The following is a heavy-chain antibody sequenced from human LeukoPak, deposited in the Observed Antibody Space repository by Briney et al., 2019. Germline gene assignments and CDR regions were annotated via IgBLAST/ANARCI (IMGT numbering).Heavy chain of an antibody. CDR3: ASHTAMVLDAFDI. J-gene: IGHJ3*02. CDR1: GYTFTGYY. V-gene: IGHV1-2*02. Sequence: PWASVKVSCKASGYTFTGYYMHWVRQAPGQGLEWMGWISPNSGGTNYAQKFQGRVTKTRDTSISTAYMELSRLRSDDTAVYYCASHTAMVLDAFDIWGQGTMVTVSS. D-gene: IGHD5-18*01. CDR2: ISPNSGGT.